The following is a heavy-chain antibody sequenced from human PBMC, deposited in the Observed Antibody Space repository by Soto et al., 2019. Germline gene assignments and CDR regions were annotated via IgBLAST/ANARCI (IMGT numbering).Heavy chain of an antibody. CDR1: GFTFSSYS. Sequence: PGGSLRLSCAASGFTFSSYSMNWVRQAPGKGLEWVSSISSSSSYIYYADSVKGRFTISRDNAKNSLYLQMNSLRAEDTAVYYCARDRGVVVPAAMDYFAYWXQGTLVTVSS. V-gene: IGHV3-21*01. CDR2: ISSSSSYI. D-gene: IGHD2-2*01. CDR3: ARDRGVVVPAAMDYFAY. J-gene: IGHJ4*02.